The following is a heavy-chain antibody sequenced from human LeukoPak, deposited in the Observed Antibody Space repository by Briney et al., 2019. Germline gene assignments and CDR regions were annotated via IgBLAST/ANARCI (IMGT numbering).Heavy chain of an antibody. J-gene: IGHJ4*02. V-gene: IGHV3-7*01. D-gene: IGHD3-3*01. CDR1: GFTFSSYA. CDR3: ATDRGWRTSGYYLYYFEY. Sequence: PGGSLRLSCAASGFTFSSYAMSWVRQVPGKGLEWVASIKHDGSEKYYVDSVRGRFTISRDNTMNSLYLQMSSLRAEDTAVYYCATDRGWRTSGYYLYYFEYWGQGTLVTYSS. CDR2: IKHDGSEK.